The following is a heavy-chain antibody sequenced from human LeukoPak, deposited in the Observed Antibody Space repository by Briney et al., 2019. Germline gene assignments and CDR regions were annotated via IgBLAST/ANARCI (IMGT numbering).Heavy chain of an antibody. CDR2: ISGSGSTK. Sequence: GGSLRLSCAASGFTFDIYAMIWVRQAPGKGLEWVSGISGSGSTKYYADSVKGRLTISRDNSKNIVYLQIHSLRADDTAVYYCAKDIRDGSASLDYWGLGTLVTVSS. J-gene: IGHJ4*02. CDR3: AKDIRDGSASLDY. V-gene: IGHV3-23*01. CDR1: GFTFDIYA. D-gene: IGHD3-10*01.